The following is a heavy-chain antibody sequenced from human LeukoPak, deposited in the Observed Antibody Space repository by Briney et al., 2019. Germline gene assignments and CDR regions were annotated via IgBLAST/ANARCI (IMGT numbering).Heavy chain of an antibody. J-gene: IGHJ4*02. D-gene: IGHD5-12*01. V-gene: IGHV1-18*01. CDR2: ISAYNGNT. CDR1: GYTFTGYD. Sequence: ASVKVSCKASGYTFTGYDINWVRQAPGQGLEWMGWISAYNGNTNYAQKLQGRVTMTTDTSTSTAYMELRSLRSDDTAVYYCARDDSGSDFDYWGQGTLVTVSS. CDR3: ARDDSGSDFDY.